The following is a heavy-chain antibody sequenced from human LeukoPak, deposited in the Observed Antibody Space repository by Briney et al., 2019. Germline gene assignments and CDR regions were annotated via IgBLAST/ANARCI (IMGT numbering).Heavy chain of an antibody. J-gene: IGHJ4*02. CDR3: ARYTRSSALRT. Sequence: SETLSLTCTVSGGSISSYYWSWIRQPPGKGLEWIGHVFYTGSTDYNPSPRSRVAISVDRPNNQFSLKLTSVNAADTAVYYCARYTRSSALRTWGQGILVIVSP. D-gene: IGHD3-10*01. V-gene: IGHV4-59*01. CDR2: VFYTGST. CDR1: GGSISSYY.